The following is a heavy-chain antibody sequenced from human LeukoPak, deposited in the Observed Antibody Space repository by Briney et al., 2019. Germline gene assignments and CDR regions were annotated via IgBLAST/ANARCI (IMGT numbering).Heavy chain of an antibody. CDR1: GFTFSTYV. CDR2: ISGSGENT. Sequence: PGGSLRLSCAASGFTFSTYVMSWVRQAPGKGLEWVSGISGSGENTYHADSVKGRFTISRDNSKNTLYLQMNSLRAEDTAVYYCAKGSGYDTDFDYWGQGTLATVSS. J-gene: IGHJ4*02. CDR3: AKGSGYDTDFDY. V-gene: IGHV3-23*01. D-gene: IGHD3-9*01.